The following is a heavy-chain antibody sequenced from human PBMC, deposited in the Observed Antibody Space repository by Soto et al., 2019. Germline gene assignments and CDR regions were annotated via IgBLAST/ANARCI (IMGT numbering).Heavy chain of an antibody. D-gene: IGHD6-13*01. V-gene: IGHV1-2*02. J-gene: IGHJ5*02. Sequence: ASVKVSCKASGYTFTGYYMHWVRQAPGQGLEWMGWINPNSGGTSYAQKFQGRVTMTRDTSISTAYMELSRLRSDDTAVYYCARTIAAAGSWFDPWGQGTLVTVSS. CDR3: ARTIAAAGSWFDP. CDR1: GYTFTGYY. CDR2: INPNSGGT.